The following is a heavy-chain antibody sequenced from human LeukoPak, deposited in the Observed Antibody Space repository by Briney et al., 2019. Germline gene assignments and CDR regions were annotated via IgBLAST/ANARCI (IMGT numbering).Heavy chain of an antibody. CDR3: VPSANYYYFDY. CDR2: INPKSGGT. V-gene: IGHV1-2*02. D-gene: IGHD1-26*01. CDR1: GYTFTSYY. Sequence: EASVKVSCKASGYTFTSYYMHWVRQAPGQGLEWMGWINPKSGGTSYPQKFQGRLTMTRDTSISTAYMELSRLGSDDTAVYYCVPSANYYYFDYWGQGTLVTVSS. J-gene: IGHJ4*02.